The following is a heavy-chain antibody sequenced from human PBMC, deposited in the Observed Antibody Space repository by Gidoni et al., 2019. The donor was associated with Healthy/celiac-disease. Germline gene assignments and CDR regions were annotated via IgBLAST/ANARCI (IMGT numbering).Heavy chain of an antibody. V-gene: IGHV3-30*03. CDR1: GFSFSTYG. D-gene: IGHD3-22*01. CDR2: ISYYGSNK. Sequence: QVQLVESGGGVVQPWRSLRLSCSASGFSFSTYGMPWVRQAPGKGLEWVAVISYYGSNKYYADSVKGRFTISRDNSKNTLYLQMNSLRAEDTAVYYGARDEGALYYYDSSGSPLGVWGQGTMVTVSS. CDR3: ARDEGALYYYDSSGSPLGV. J-gene: IGHJ3*01.